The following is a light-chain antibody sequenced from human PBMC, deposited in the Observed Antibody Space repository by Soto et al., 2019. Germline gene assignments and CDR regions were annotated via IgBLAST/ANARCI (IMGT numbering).Light chain of an antibody. CDR1: QSIGSS. Sequence: DIKMTQSPSTLSASVGDRVTITCRASQSIGSSLAWYQQKPGKAPNLLISDASSLESGVPQRFSGSGSGTEFTLTISSLQTDDFSTYYCQQYHSYWTFGQGTKVDI. CDR3: QQYHSYWT. CDR2: DAS. J-gene: IGKJ1*01. V-gene: IGKV1-5*01.